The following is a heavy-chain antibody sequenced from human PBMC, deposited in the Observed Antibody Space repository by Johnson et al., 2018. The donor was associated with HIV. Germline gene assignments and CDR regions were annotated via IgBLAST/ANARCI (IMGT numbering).Heavy chain of an antibody. CDR1: GFTFSSYA. J-gene: IGHJ3*02. V-gene: IGHV3-30*02. Sequence: QVQLVESGGGLVQPGGSLRLSCVASGFTFSSYAMHWVRQAPGKGLEWVSFILFDGSDKYYADSVKGRFSISRDNSKNTLYLQMNSLRAEDTAVYYCAKDLLTLDAFDIWGQGTMVTVSS. CDR3: AKDLLTLDAFDI. CDR2: ILFDGSDK.